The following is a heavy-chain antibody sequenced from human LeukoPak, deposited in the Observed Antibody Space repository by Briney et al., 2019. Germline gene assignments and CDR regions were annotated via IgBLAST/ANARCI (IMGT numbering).Heavy chain of an antibody. V-gene: IGHV3-11*01. CDR2: ISRSGSTK. J-gene: IGHJ6*03. D-gene: IGHD2-15*01. CDR3: ARVMRYCSGGNCYSGGLGYMDV. Sequence: GGSLRLSCAASGFTFSDYNMRWIRQAPGKGLEWVSSISRSGSTKYYADSVKGRFTISRDSAKNSLFLQMNSLRAEDTAVSYCARVMRYCSGGNCYSGGLGYMDVWGKGTTVTVSS. CDR1: GFTFSDYN.